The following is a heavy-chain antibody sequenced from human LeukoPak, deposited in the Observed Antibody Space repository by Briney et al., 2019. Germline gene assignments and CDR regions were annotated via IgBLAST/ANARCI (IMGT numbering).Heavy chain of an antibody. V-gene: IGHV3-23*01. CDR3: AQDRFVSSGRDDY. CDR1: GFTFSDYS. CDR2: ISGSGENT. J-gene: IGHJ4*02. Sequence: SGGSLRLSCAASGFTFSDYSMNWVRQAPGKGLEWVSGISGSGENTYYVDSVKGRFTISRDNSKNTLYLQMTNLRVEDTAVYFCAQDRFVSSGRDDYWGQGTLVTVSS. D-gene: IGHD6-19*01.